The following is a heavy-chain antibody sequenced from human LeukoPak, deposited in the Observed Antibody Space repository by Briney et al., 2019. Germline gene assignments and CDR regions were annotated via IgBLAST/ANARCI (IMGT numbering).Heavy chain of an antibody. CDR2: MNPNTGNT. Sequence: ASVKVSRKASGYTFNSYDINWVRQATGQGLEWMGWMNPNTGNTGYGERFQGRVTMTRGNSISTAYMELSSLTSEDTAVYYCARLRGTAMVLDYWGQGTLVTVSS. CDR3: ARLRGTAMVLDY. V-gene: IGHV1-8*01. CDR1: GYTFNSYD. D-gene: IGHD5-18*01. J-gene: IGHJ4*02.